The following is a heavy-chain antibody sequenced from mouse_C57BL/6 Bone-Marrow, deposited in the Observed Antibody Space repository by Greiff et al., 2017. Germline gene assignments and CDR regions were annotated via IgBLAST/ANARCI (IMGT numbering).Heavy chain of an antibody. V-gene: IGHV14-4*01. CDR3: TTYYYGSSFFDY. CDR1: GFNIKDDY. CDR2: IDPENGDT. D-gene: IGHD1-1*01. Sequence: VQLQQSGAELVRPGASVKLSCTASGFNIKDDYMHWVKQRPEQGLEWIGWIDPENGDTEYASKFQGKATITADTSSNKAYLQRSSLTSEDTAVYYGTTYYYGSSFFDYWGQGTTLTVSS. J-gene: IGHJ2*01.